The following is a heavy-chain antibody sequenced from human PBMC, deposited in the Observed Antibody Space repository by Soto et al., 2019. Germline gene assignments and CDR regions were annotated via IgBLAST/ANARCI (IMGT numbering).Heavy chain of an antibody. Sequence: QVHLVQSGAEVKKPGSSLKVSCKASGGPFNTSAISWVRQAPGHGLEWMGGIIPIFGTPNYAQKFQGKVTITADKSTNTAYLELSSLTSEDTAVYYCAKDDTALFSYDAHFDNWGQGTLVTVST. CDR1: GGPFNTSA. D-gene: IGHD2-21*01. J-gene: IGHJ4*02. CDR2: IIPIFGTP. V-gene: IGHV1-69*06. CDR3: AKDDTALFSYDAHFDN.